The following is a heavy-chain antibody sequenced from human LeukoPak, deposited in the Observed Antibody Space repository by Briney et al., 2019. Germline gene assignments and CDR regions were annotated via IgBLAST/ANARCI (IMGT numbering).Heavy chain of an antibody. Sequence: GGSLRLSCAASGFTFSSYSMNWVRQAPGKGLEWVSSISSSSSYIYYADSVKGRFTISRDNAKNSLYLQMNSLRAEDTAVYYCARGGELLRPADYWGQGTLVTVSS. D-gene: IGHD1-26*01. CDR1: GFTFSSYS. CDR2: ISSSSSYI. J-gene: IGHJ4*02. V-gene: IGHV3-21*01. CDR3: ARGGELLRPADY.